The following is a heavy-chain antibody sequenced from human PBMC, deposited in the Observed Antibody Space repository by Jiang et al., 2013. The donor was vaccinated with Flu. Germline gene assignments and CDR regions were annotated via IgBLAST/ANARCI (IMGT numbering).Heavy chain of an antibody. D-gene: IGHD3-22*01. Sequence: SGAEVKKPGSSVKVSCKASGGTFSSYAISWVRQAPGQGLEWMGRIIPILGIANYAQKFQGRVTITADKSTSTAYMELSSLRSEDTAVYYCARGISQYYYDNHAFDIWGQGTMVTVSS. CDR1: GGTFSSYA. CDR3: ARGISQYYYDNHAFDI. V-gene: IGHV1-69*04. CDR2: IIPILGIA. J-gene: IGHJ3*02.